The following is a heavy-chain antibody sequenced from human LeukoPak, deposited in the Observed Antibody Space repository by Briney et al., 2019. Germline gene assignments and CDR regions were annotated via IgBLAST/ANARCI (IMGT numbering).Heavy chain of an antibody. Sequence: GASVKVSCKASGGTFSSYAISWVRQAPGQGLEWMGRIIPILGIANYAQKFQGRVTITADKSTSTAYMELSSLRSEDTAVYYCARGRRAAAGTKSFYYYYYGMDVWGQGTTVTVSS. CDR3: ARGRRAAAGTKSFYYYYYGMDV. D-gene: IGHD6-13*01. V-gene: IGHV1-69*04. CDR2: IIPILGIA. J-gene: IGHJ6*02. CDR1: GGTFSSYA.